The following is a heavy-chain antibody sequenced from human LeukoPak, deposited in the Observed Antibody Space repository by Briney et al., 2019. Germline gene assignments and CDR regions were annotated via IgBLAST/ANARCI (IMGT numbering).Heavy chain of an antibody. CDR3: ARDSSGWLRLSSTFDY. Sequence: PGGSLRLSCVASGFTFSSYAMHWVRQAPGKGLEWVAVIPYDGRNKYYADSVKGRFTISRDNTRNTLYLQMNSLRVEDTAVYYCARDSSGWLRLSSTFDYWGQGTLVTVSS. J-gene: IGHJ4*02. CDR1: GFTFSSYA. V-gene: IGHV3-30*04. D-gene: IGHD5-12*01. CDR2: IPYDGRNK.